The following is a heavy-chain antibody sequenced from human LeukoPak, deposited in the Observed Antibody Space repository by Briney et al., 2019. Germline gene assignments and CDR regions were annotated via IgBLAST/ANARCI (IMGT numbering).Heavy chain of an antibody. J-gene: IGHJ3*02. CDR1: GFTFSDYW. D-gene: IGHD1-26*01. V-gene: IGHV3-74*01. CDR3: ARDLGNLINAYDI. CDR2: ISRDESST. Sequence: GGSLRLSCAATGFTFSDYWMHWVRQAPGKGLVWVSRISRDESSTNYADSVKGRFTISRDNAKGTLYFQMNSLRPEDTAVYYCARDLGNLINAYDIWGQGTMVTVSS.